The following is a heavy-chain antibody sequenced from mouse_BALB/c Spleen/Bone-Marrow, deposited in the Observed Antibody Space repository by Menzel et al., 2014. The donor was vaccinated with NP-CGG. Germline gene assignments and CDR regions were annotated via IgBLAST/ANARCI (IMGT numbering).Heavy chain of an antibody. D-gene: IGHD1-1*01. CDR1: GFDFXRYW. Sequence: DVQLVESGGGLVQPGGSLKLSCAASGFDFXRYWMSWVRQAPGKGLEWIGEINPDSSTINYTPSRKDKFIISRDNAKNTLYLQMSKVRSEDTALYYCTRLSYYGRFAYWGQGTLVTVSA. V-gene: IGHV4-1*02. CDR3: TRLSYYGRFAY. J-gene: IGHJ3*01. CDR2: INPDSSTI.